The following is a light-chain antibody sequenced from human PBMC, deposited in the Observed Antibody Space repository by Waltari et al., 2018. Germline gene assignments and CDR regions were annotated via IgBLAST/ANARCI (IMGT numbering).Light chain of an antibody. V-gene: IGKV1-6*01. CDR3: LQDFAYPRT. CDR1: QGIRKD. J-gene: IGKJ1*01. Sequence: AIQVTQSPSSLSASVGDRVTITCRASQGIRKDLGWYQQKPGKAPRLLIYAASNLESGVPSRFSGSGYGTDFTLSISSLQPEDFATYYCLQDFAYPRTFGQGTKVEIK. CDR2: AAS.